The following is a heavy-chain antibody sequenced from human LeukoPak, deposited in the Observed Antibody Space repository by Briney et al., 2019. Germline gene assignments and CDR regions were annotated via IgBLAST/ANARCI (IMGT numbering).Heavy chain of an antibody. CDR2: IYTSGST. J-gene: IGHJ5*02. V-gene: IGHV4-4*07. D-gene: IGHD3-10*01. Sequence: KPSETLSLTCAVSGYSISSGYYWSWIRQPAGKGLEWIGRIYTSGSTNYNPSLKSRVTMSVDTSKNQFSLKLSSVTAADTAVYYCAREGSAYYYGSAEFDPWGQGTLVTVSS. CDR3: AREGSAYYYGSAEFDP. CDR1: GYSISSGYY.